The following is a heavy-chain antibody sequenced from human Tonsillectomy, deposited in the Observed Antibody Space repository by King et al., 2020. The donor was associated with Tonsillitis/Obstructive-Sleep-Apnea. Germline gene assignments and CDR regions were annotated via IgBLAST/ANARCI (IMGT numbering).Heavy chain of an antibody. J-gene: IGHJ5*02. CDR3: ARALDYLPGGWFDP. Sequence: QLVQSGAEVKKPGESLKISCKGSGYSFTTYCIAWVRQMPGKGLEWLGIICPGDSDAKYSPSFQGQVTISADMSISTAYLQWSSLKASDTAMYYCARALDYLPGGWFDPWGQGTLVPVSS. CDR1: GYSFTTYC. CDR2: ICPGDSDA. D-gene: IGHD3-16*01. V-gene: IGHV5-51*01.